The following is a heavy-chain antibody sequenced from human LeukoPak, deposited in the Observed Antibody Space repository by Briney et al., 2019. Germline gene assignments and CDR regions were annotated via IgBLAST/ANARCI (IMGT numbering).Heavy chain of an antibody. V-gene: IGHV1-18*01. CDR2: ISAYNGNT. CDR3: ARTGDSSGWSYFDY. CDR1: GYTFTSYG. Sequence: ASVKVSCKASGYTFTSYGISWVRQAPGQGLEWMGWISAYNGNTNYAQKLQGRVTMTTDTSTSTAYMELRSLRSDDTAAYYCARTGDSSGWSYFDYWGQGTLVTVSS. D-gene: IGHD6-19*01. J-gene: IGHJ4*02.